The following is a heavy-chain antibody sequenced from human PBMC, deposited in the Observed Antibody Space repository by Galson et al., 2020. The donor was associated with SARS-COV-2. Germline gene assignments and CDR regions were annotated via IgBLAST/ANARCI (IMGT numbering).Heavy chain of an antibody. CDR1: GGTFSSYA. Sequence: SVKVSCKASGGTFSSYAISWVRQAPGQGLEWMGGIIPILGIANYAQKFQGRVTITADKSTSTAYMELSSLRSEDTAVYYCARGLLDCSSTSCNYMDVWGKGTTVTFSS. V-gene: IGHV1-69*10. CDR3: ARGLLDCSSTSCNYMDV. J-gene: IGHJ6*03. D-gene: IGHD2-2*01. CDR2: IIPILGIA.